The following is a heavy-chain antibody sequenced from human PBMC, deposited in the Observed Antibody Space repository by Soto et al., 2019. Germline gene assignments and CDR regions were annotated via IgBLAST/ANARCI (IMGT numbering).Heavy chain of an antibody. V-gene: IGHV5-51*01. CDR1: GYSFTSYW. J-gene: IGHJ6*02. CDR3: ASAIGYCTHGVCYRVQEYYGMDV. CDR2: IYPGDSDT. D-gene: IGHD2-8*01. Sequence: PGESLKISCKGSGYSFTSYWIGWVRQMPGKGLEWTGIIYPGDSDTRYSPSFQGQVTISADKSISTAYLQWSSLKASDTAMYYCASAIGYCTHGVCYRVQEYYGMDVWRQGTTVTVSS.